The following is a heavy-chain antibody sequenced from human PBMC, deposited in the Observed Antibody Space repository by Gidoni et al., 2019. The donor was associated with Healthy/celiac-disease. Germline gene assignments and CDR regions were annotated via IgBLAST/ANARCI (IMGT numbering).Heavy chain of an antibody. D-gene: IGHD4-17*01. CDR3: ARDGTTVVTPDAFDI. Sequence: EVQLVESGGGLVQPGGSLRLSCAASGFPFSGDWMSWVRQAPGKGLEWLANRKQDGSEKYYVDSWKGRFTISRDNAKNSLYLQMNSLRAEDTAVYYCARDGTTVVTPDAFDIWGQGTMVTVSS. V-gene: IGHV3-7*01. J-gene: IGHJ3*02. CDR2: RKQDGSEK. CDR1: GFPFSGDW.